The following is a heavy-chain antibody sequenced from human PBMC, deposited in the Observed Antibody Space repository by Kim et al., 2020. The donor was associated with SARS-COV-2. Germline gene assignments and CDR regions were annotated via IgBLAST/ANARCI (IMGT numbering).Heavy chain of an antibody. V-gene: IGHV3-23*01. CDR1: GFTFSSYA. CDR2: ISGSGGST. J-gene: IGHJ4*02. CDR3: AKDRGYCSSTSCYNFDY. Sequence: GGSLRLSCAASGFTFSSYAMSWVRQAPGKGLEWVSAISGSGGSTYYADSVKGRFTISRDNSKNTLYLQMNSLRAEDTAVYYCAKDRGYCSSTSCYNFDYWGQGTLVTVSS. D-gene: IGHD2-2*01.